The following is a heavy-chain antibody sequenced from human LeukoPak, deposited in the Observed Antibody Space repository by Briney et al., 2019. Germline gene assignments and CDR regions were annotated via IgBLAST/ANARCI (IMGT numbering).Heavy chain of an antibody. D-gene: IGHD3-10*01. CDR3: AKGPFGPFDY. CDR1: GFTFSAHA. V-gene: IGHV3-23*01. CDR2: LSGNSRET. Sequence: GGSLRLSCVGSGFTFSAHAMTWGRRAPGRGLEWVSTLSGNSRETYYADSVKGRFTISRDNSKNTLYLQMNSLRAEDTAVYYCAKGPFGPFDYWGQGTLVTVSS. J-gene: IGHJ4*02.